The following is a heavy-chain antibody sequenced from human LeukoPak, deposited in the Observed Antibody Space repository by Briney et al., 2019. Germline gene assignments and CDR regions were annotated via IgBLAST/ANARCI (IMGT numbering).Heavy chain of an antibody. CDR3: ARRAWELGAFDI. CDR1: GGSISSYY. V-gene: IGHV4-34*01. J-gene: IGHJ3*02. CDR2: INHSGST. Sequence: SETLSLTCTVSGGSISSYYWSWIRQPPGKGLEWIGEINHSGSTNYNPSLKSRVTISVDTSKNQFSLKLSSVTAADTAVYYCARRAWELGAFDIWGQGTMVTVSS. D-gene: IGHD1-26*01.